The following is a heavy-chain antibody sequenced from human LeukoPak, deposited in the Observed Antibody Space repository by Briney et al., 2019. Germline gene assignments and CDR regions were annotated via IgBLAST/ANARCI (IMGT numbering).Heavy chain of an antibody. D-gene: IGHD5-24*01. Sequence: PGGSLRLSCAASGFTFSDYWMHWVRQAPGKGLVWVSRISSDGSRVTYADSVKGRFTISRDNAKNTLYLQMNSLRAEDTAVYYCARVRRDGYNFDAFDIWGQGTMVTVSS. CDR1: GFTFSDYW. CDR2: ISSDGSRV. V-gene: IGHV3-74*01. CDR3: ARVRRDGYNFDAFDI. J-gene: IGHJ3*02.